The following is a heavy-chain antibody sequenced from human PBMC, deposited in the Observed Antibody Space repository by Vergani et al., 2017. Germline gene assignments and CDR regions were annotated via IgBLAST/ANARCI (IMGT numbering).Heavy chain of an antibody. Sequence: QLQLQESGPGLVKPSETLSLTCTVSGGSISSSRYYWGWIRQPPGKGLEWIGSIYYSGSTYYNPSLKSRVTISVDTSKNQFSLKLSSVTAADTAVYYCARQKAKYGYYPYYYYYGMDVWGQGTTVTVSS. CDR3: ARQKAKYGYYPYYYYYGMDV. CDR2: IYYSGST. D-gene: IGHD3-22*01. J-gene: IGHJ6*02. CDR1: GGSISSSRYY. V-gene: IGHV4-39*01.